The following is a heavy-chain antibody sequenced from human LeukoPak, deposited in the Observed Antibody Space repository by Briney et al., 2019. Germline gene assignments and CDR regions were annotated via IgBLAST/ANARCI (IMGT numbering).Heavy chain of an antibody. CDR1: GFTFSSYW. Sequence: GGSLRLSCAASGFTFSSYWMHWIRHAPGKGLVWVSRKRDGSGPAYADSVKGRFTISRDNAKNTLYLQMNSLRAEDTAVYYCAALDNGRDYWGQGTLITVSS. V-gene: IGHV3-74*01. J-gene: IGHJ4*02. CDR2: KRDGSGP. CDR3: AALDNGRDY. D-gene: IGHD1-14*01.